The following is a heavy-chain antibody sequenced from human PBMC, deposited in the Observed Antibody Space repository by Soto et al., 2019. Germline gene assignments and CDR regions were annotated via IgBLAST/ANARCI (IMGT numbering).Heavy chain of an antibody. D-gene: IGHD6-13*01. Sequence: SETLSLTCTVSGGSIGSNYWTWIRQPPGKGLEWIGYVYNSGSTNYNPSLKSRVTISEDTSKSQFSLKVNSMTAADTAVYYCARYRREAVAGYTLDNWGQGILVTVSS. CDR1: GGSIGSNY. J-gene: IGHJ4*02. CDR3: ARYRREAVAGYTLDN. CDR2: VYNSGST. V-gene: IGHV4-59*01.